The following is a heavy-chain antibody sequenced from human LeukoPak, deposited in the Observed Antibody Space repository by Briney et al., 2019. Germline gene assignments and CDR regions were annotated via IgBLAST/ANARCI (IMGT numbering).Heavy chain of an antibody. CDR1: GGSLSNSNYY. CDR3: ARRGSEVVTRFVARDLVAFDI. J-gene: IGHJ3*02. CDR2: IYYSGST. Sequence: SETLSLTCTVSGGSLSNSNYYWGWIRQPPEKELEWIGSIYYSGSTNYNPSLKSRVTISVDTSKNQFSLKLSSVTAADTAVYYCARRGSEVVTRFVARDLVAFDIWGQGTMVTVSS. D-gene: IGHD2-21*02. V-gene: IGHV4-39*07.